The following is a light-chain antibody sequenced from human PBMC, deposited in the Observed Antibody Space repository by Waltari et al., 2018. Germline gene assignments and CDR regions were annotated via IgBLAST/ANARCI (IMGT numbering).Light chain of an antibody. J-gene: IGKJ4*01. CDR2: GAS. CDR3: QQYYVWPPIT. CDR1: QSVRTN. Sequence: LLTQSPASLSVSPGDTVILPCRASQSVRTNLVWYQQKAGQAPRTLISGASTRASGFPSRFSGSGSETDFTLIISSLQSEDAAVYFCQQYYVWPPITFGGGTKLEI. V-gene: IGKV3-15*01.